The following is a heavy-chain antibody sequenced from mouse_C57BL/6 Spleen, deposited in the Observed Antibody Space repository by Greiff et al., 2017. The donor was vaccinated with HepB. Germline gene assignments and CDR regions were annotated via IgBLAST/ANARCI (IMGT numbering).Heavy chain of an antibody. V-gene: IGHV1-69*01. Sequence: QVQLKQPGAELVMPGASVKLSCKASGYTFTSYWMHWVKQRPGQGLEWIGETDPSDSYTNYNQKFKGKSTLTVDKSSSTAYMQLSSLTSEDSAVYYCARGTHQLRQFAYWGQGTLVTVSA. CDR2: TDPSDSYT. D-gene: IGHD3-2*02. CDR1: GYTFTSYW. J-gene: IGHJ3*01. CDR3: ARGTHQLRQFAY.